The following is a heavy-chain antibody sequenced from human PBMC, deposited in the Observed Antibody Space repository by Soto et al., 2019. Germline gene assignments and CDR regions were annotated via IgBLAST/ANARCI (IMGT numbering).Heavy chain of an antibody. Sequence: EVQLVESGGGLVQPGGSLRLSCAASGFTFSSYWMSWVRQAPGKGLEWGANIKQDGSEKYYVDSVKGRFTISRDNAKNSLYLQMNSLRAEDTAVYYCARVAVAGTRDAFDIWGQGTMVTVSS. CDR3: ARVAVAGTRDAFDI. J-gene: IGHJ3*02. CDR2: IKQDGSEK. D-gene: IGHD6-19*01. CDR1: GFTFSSYW. V-gene: IGHV3-7*01.